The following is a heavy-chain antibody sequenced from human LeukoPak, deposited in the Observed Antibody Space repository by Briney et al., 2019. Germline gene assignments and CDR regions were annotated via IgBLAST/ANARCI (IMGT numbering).Heavy chain of an antibody. V-gene: IGHV3-48*01. CDR2: ISSGSSSR. CDR3: VRGRKVDYGSGVDDAFDI. CDR1: GFTFNTFD. Sequence: PGGSLRLSCAASGFTFNTFDMTWVRQAPGKGLEWVSYISSGSSSRYYADSVKGRFTISRDNAKNSLYLQMNSLRAEDTAVYYCVRGRKVDYGSGVDDAFDIWGQGTMVTVSS. J-gene: IGHJ3*02. D-gene: IGHD6-19*01.